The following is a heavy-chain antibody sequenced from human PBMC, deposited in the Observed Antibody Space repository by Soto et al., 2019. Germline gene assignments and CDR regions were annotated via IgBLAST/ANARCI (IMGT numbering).Heavy chain of an antibody. CDR2: IFYTGKT. CDR3: ARTEDGYNTNFEY. D-gene: IGHD5-18*01. CDR1: GGSISSGDYY. V-gene: IGHV4-30-4*01. J-gene: IGHJ4*02. Sequence: PSETLSLTCSVSGGSISSGDYYWNWIRQSPGEGLEWIGSIFYTGKTHYNPSLKSRLTISVDASKNEFSLRLSSVTAADTALYYCARTEDGYNTNFEYWGQGALVTVPQ.